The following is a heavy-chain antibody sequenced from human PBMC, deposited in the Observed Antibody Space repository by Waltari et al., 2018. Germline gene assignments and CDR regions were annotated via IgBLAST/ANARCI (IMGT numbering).Heavy chain of an antibody. Sequence: QVQLVESGGGVVQPGGSLRLSWAASGFTFSSYGMHWVRQAPGKGLEWVAFIRYDGSNKYYADSVKGRFTISRDNSKNTLYLQMNSLRAEDTAVYYCAKDPVGATLFDYWGQGTLVTVSS. CDR1: GFTFSSYG. CDR3: AKDPVGATLFDY. D-gene: IGHD1-26*01. CDR2: IRYDGSNK. J-gene: IGHJ4*02. V-gene: IGHV3-30*02.